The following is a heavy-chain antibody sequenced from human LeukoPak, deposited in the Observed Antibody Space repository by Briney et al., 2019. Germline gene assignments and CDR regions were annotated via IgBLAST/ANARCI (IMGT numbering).Heavy chain of an antibody. D-gene: IGHD6-19*01. CDR3: ARDRVAGTFDL. CDR1: GFRFSDFY. Sequence: GSLRLSCAASGFRFSDFYISWIRQAPGKGPEWVAYISGSGRKTNHADSVQGRFTISRDNVKNSLFLDMKSLRVEDTALYYCARDRVAGTFDLWGQGTQVTVSS. CDR2: ISGSGRKT. V-gene: IGHV3-11*01. J-gene: IGHJ4*02.